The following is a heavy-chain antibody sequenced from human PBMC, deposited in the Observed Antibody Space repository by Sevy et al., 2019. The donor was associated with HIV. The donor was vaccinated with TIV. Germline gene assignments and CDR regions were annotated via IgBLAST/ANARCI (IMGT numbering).Heavy chain of an antibody. CDR2: IIPIFGTA. V-gene: IGHV1-69*13. J-gene: IGHJ4*02. Sequence: ASVKVSCKASGGTFSSYAISWVRQAPGQGLEWMGGIIPIFGTANYAQKFQGRVTITADESTSTAYMELSSLRSEDTAVYYCARVPPAGIYDIVPPAGWYFDYWGQGTLVTVSS. D-gene: IGHD3-9*01. CDR1: GGTFSSYA. CDR3: ARVPPAGIYDIVPPAGWYFDY.